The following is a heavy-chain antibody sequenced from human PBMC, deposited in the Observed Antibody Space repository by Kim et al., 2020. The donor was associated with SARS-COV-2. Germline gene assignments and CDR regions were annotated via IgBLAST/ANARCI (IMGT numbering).Heavy chain of an antibody. CDR2: TYYTSEWYN. Sequence: SQTLSLTCAISGDSVSSNSAAWHWIRKSPSRGLEWLGRTYYTSEWYNDYGISVKGRITINPDTSKNQFSLHLNSVTSEDTAVYYCARDERHTDSHFYGLDVWGQGTTVIVSS. D-gene: IGHD2-15*01. J-gene: IGHJ6*02. CDR1: GDSVSSNSAA. CDR3: ARDERHTDSHFYGLDV. V-gene: IGHV6-1*01.